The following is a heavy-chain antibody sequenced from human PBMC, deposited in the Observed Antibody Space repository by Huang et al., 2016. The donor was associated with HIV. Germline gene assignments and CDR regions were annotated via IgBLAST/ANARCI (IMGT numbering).Heavy chain of an antibody. Sequence: QVQLVQSGSELKKPGASVKVSCKASGYTFTTYAINWVRQAPGQGLEWMGWINTKTGNPMYAQDFTGRFVFSLDTSVSTAYLQISSLKSEDTAVYYCARDPGSGWYNGDYWGQGTLVTVSS. CDR1: GYTFTTYA. J-gene: IGHJ4*02. D-gene: IGHD6-19*01. V-gene: IGHV7-4-1*02. CDR3: ARDPGSGWYNGDY. CDR2: INTKTGNP.